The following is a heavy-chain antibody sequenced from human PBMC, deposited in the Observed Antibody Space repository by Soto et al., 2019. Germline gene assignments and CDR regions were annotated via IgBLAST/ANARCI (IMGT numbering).Heavy chain of an antibody. D-gene: IGHD6-19*01. CDR1: GFPFGENA. CDR2: ISDSGATT. CDR3: AKEDTSSGSLDY. Sequence: GGSLRLSCAASGFPFGENAMSWVRQAPGKGLEWVSGISDSGATTYYADSVRGRFTISRDNSKNTLYLQMKSLRAEDSASYYCAKEDTSSGSLDYWGQGALVTV. J-gene: IGHJ4*02. V-gene: IGHV3-23*01.